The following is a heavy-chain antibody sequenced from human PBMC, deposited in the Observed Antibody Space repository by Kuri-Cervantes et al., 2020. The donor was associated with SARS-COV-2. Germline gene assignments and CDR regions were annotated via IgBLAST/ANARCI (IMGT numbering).Heavy chain of an antibody. D-gene: IGHD2-2*01. CDR1: GFTFSSYA. CDR2: ISGSGGST. CDR3: AKEGRVPAARYYYYGMDV. J-gene: IGHJ6*02. Sequence: GGSLRLSCAASGFTFSSYAMSWVRQAPGKGLEWVSAISGSGGSTYYADSVKGRLTISRDNSKNTLYLQMNSLRAEDTAVYYCAKEGRVPAARYYYYGMDVWGQGTTVTVSS. V-gene: IGHV3-23*01.